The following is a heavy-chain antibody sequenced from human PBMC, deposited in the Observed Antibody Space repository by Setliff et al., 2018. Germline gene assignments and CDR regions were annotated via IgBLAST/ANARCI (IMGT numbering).Heavy chain of an antibody. CDR1: GGSIRSGSFY. CDR2: VHASGSP. V-gene: IGHV4-61*02. CDR3: AKERYFDWFFED. Sequence: SETLSLTCTVSGGSIRSGSFYWSWIRQSAEKGLEWIGRVHASGSPNYNPSLKSRVTISLDPSANQFSLNLSSVTAADTAFYYCAKERYFDWFFEDWGQGTLVTVSS. J-gene: IGHJ4*02. D-gene: IGHD3-9*01.